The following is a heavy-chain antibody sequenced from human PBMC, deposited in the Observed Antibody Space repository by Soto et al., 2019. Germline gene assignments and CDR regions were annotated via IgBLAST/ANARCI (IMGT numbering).Heavy chain of an antibody. CDR3: ARESGYSSSPSSSHFDY. Sequence: ASVKVSCKASGYTFTSYAMHWVRQAPGQRLEWMGWINAGNGNTKYSQKFQGRVTITRDTSASTAYMELSSLRSEDTAVYYCARESGYSSSPSSSHFDYWGQVTLVTASS. CDR1: GYTFTSYA. D-gene: IGHD6-13*01. J-gene: IGHJ4*02. CDR2: INAGNGNT. V-gene: IGHV1-3*01.